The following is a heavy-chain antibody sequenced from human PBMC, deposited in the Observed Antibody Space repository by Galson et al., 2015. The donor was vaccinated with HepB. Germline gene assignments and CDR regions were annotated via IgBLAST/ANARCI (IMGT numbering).Heavy chain of an antibody. CDR1: GYTLTELS. D-gene: IGHD6-19*01. V-gene: IGHV1-24*01. Sequence: SVKVSCKVSGYTLTELSMHWVRQAPGKGLEWMGGFDPEDGETIYAQKFQGRVTMTEDTSTDTAYMELSSLRSEDTAVYYCATGIAVAGREYYFDLWGRGTLVTVSS. CDR3: ATGIAVAGREYYFDL. CDR2: FDPEDGET. J-gene: IGHJ2*01.